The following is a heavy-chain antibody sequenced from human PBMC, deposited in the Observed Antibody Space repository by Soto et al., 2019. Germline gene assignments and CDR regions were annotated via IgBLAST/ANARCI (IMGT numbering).Heavy chain of an antibody. Sequence: ASVKVSCKACGYTFTRYDINCVRQATGQGLEWMGWMNPNSGNTGYAQKFQGRVTMTRNTSISTAYMELNSLRAEDTAVYYCAKDRPMIVIFDAFDIWGQGTAVT. CDR3: AKDRPMIVIFDAFDI. CDR2: MNPNSGNT. CDR1: GYTFTRYD. D-gene: IGHD3-22*01. V-gene: IGHV1-8*01. J-gene: IGHJ3*02.